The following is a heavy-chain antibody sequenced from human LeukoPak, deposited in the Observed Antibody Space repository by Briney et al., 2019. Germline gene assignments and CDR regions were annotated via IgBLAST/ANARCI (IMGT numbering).Heavy chain of an antibody. Sequence: GGSLRLSCAASGFSFANSVISWIRQAPGKGPEWVSAISGSGDRTDYADSVRGRFTISRDNSKSTLYSQMNSLRVEDTAIYYCAIREPIGYWGQGSLVTVSP. CDR1: GFSFANSV. J-gene: IGHJ4*02. V-gene: IGHV3-23*01. CDR3: AIREPIGY. CDR2: ISGSGDRT. D-gene: IGHD6-13*01.